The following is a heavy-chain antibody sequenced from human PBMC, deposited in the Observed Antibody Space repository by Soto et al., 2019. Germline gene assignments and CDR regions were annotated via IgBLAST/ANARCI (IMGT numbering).Heavy chain of an antibody. CDR1: GYTFTGYY. V-gene: IGHV1-2*04. D-gene: IGHD6-6*01. CDR3: ARGIAARPGLYYYYFGMDV. Sequence: ASVKVSCKASGYTFTGYYMHWVRQAPGQGLEWMGWINPNSGGTNYAQKFQGWVTMTRDTSISTAYMELSMLRSDDTAVYYCARGIAARPGLYYYYFGMDVWGQGTTVTVSS. CDR2: INPNSGGT. J-gene: IGHJ6*02.